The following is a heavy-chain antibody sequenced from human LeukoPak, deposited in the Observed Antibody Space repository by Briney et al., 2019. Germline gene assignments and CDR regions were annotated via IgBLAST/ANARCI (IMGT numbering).Heavy chain of an antibody. CDR1: GFTFSSSA. Sequence: VGSLRLSCAASGFTFSSSAMSWVREAPGKGLEWVSTISGSDSSTYYADSVKGRFTISRDNSKNTLYLQMNSLRADDTAVYYCAKSGYSRFDYWGQGTLVTVSS. CDR3: AKSGYSRFDY. J-gene: IGHJ4*02. D-gene: IGHD5-24*01. CDR2: ISGSDSST. V-gene: IGHV3-23*01.